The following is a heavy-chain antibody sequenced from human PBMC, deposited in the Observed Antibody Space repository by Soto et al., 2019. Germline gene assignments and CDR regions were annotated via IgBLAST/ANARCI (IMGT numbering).Heavy chain of an antibody. CDR2: IHYSGST. V-gene: IGHV4-39*01. J-gene: IGHJ4*02. CDR3: ARLLYDSRGYYYFDY. D-gene: IGHD3-22*01. Sequence: LSLTCTVSGGSISSGSYYWGWIRQPPGKGLGWIGSIHYSGSTYDRPSLKSRVTMSVDTSNNQFSLRLSSVTAADTALYFCARLLYDSRGYYYFDYWGQGXLVTAPQ. CDR1: GGSISSGSYY.